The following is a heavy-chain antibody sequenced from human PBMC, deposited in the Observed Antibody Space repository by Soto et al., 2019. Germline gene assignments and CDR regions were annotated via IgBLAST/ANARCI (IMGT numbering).Heavy chain of an antibody. CDR2: ISGSGDST. CDR3: AKEGSSGWSFDY. D-gene: IGHD6-19*01. V-gene: IGHV3-23*01. J-gene: IGHJ4*02. Sequence: EVQLLESGGGLVQPGGSLRLSCAASGFTFSTYAMNWVRQAPGKGLEWVSGISGSGDSTYYADSVKGRFTVSRDNSKNTLYLQMNSLRAEDTAVFYCAKEGSSGWSFDYWCQGTLVTVSS. CDR1: GFTFSTYA.